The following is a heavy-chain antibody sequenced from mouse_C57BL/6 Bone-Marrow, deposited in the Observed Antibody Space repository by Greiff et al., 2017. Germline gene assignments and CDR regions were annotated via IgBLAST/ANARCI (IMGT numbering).Heavy chain of an antibody. Sequence: QVQLQQPGAELVKPGASVKVSCKASGYTFTSYWMHWVKQRPGQGLEWIGRIHPSDSDTNYNQKFKGKATLTVDKSSSTAYMQLSSLTSEDAAVYYCAIHISMTTVVHFDYWGQGTTLTVSS. V-gene: IGHV1-74*01. D-gene: IGHD1-1*01. J-gene: IGHJ2*01. CDR1: GYTFTSYW. CDR2: IHPSDSDT. CDR3: AIHISMTTVVHFDY.